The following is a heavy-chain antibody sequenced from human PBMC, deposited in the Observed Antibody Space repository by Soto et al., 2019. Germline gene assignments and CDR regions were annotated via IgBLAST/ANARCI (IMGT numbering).Heavy chain of an antibody. CDR2: IYYSGST. CDR3: VRHVSGSRQFDY. J-gene: IGHJ4*02. V-gene: IGHV4-59*08. Sequence: PSETLSLTCTVSGGSISTYYWSWIRQPPGKGLEWVGYIYYSGSTNYNPSLKSRVTISVDTSKNQFSLKLSSVTAADTGVYYCVRHVSGSRQFDYWGQGTVVTVSS. D-gene: IGHD2-8*01. CDR1: GGSISTYY.